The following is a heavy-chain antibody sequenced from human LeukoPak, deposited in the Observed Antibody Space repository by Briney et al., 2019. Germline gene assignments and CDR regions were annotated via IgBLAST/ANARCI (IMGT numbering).Heavy chain of an antibody. CDR2: ISGSGGST. D-gene: IGHD3-9*01. J-gene: IGHJ4*02. V-gene: IGHV3-23*01. CDR3: ARALRYFDWLLEN. Sequence: GGSLRLSCAASGFTFSSYGMSWVRQAPGKGLEWVSAISGSGGSTYYADSVKGRFTISRDNSKNTLYLQMNSLRAEDTAVYYCARALRYFDWLLENWGQGTLVTVSS. CDR1: GFTFSSYG.